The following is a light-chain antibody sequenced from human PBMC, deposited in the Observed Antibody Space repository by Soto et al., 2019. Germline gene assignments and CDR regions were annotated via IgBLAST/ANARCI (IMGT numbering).Light chain of an antibody. CDR2: GAS. CDR3: QLYSRSPRQIT. V-gene: IGKV3-20*01. CDR1: QSISRY. Sequence: IVLTQSPGTLSLSPGERTTLSCRASQSISRYLAWCQQKPGQGPRLLIYGASSRATGIPDRFSGSGSGTDCTLTISRLEPEDFAVYYCQLYSRSPRQITFGQGTRLEIK. J-gene: IGKJ5*01.